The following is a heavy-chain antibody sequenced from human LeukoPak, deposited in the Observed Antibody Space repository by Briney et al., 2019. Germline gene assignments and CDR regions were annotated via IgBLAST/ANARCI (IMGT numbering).Heavy chain of an antibody. CDR1: GGTFSSYA. CDR2: IIPIFGTA. CDR3: ARERGYSYGSDAFDI. V-gene: IGHV1-69*05. D-gene: IGHD5-18*01. J-gene: IGHJ3*02. Sequence: AASVKLSCKASGGTFSSYAISWVRQAPGQGLEWMGGIIPIFGTANYAQKFQGRVTITTDEPTSTAYMELSSLRSEDTALYYCARERGYSYGSDAFDIWGQGTMVTVSS.